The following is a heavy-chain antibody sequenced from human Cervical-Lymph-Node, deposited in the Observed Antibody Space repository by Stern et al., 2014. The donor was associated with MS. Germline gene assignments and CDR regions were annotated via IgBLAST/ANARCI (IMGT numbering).Heavy chain of an antibody. D-gene: IGHD1-26*01. J-gene: IGHJ4*02. CDR1: GFTFSSFG. CDR3: ARVPWMGATLMDY. CDR2: IYYDGTNK. Sequence: VQLVESGGGVVQPGRSLRLSCVASGFTFSSFGMHWVRQAPGTGLEWVAVIYYDGTNKDYEDSVKGRFTISRDNSKNTLYLQMNSLRVEDTAVYYCARVPWMGATLMDYWGQGTLVTVSS. V-gene: IGHV3-33*01.